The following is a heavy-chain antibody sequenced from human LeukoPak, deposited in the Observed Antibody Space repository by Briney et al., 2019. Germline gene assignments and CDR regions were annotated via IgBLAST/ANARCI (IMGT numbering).Heavy chain of an antibody. CDR2: ISSSSSYI. J-gene: IGHJ4*02. D-gene: IGHD3-22*01. CDR3: ASSGYYVDFDY. Sequence: GGSLRLSCAASGFTFDDYAMHWVRQAPGKGLEWVSSISSSSSYIYYADSVKGRFTISRDNAKNSLYLQMNSLRAEDTAVYYCASSGYYVDFDYWGQGTLVTVSS. V-gene: IGHV3-21*01. CDR1: GFTFDDYA.